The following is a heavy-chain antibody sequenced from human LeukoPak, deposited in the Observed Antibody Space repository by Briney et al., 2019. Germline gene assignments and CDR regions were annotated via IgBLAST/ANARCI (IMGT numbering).Heavy chain of an antibody. CDR1: GFIVGHYY. D-gene: IGHD5-18*01. V-gene: IGHV3-53*01. CDR2: IYTDDTT. CDR3: AKLSGGGYSYGYTATFDY. Sequence: GGSLRLSCAASGFIVGHYYMSWVRQAPGKGLECVSVIYTDDTTYYADSVKGRFTISRDNSKNTLYLQMNSLRAEDTAVYYCAKLSGGGYSYGYTATFDYWGQGTLVTVSS. J-gene: IGHJ4*02.